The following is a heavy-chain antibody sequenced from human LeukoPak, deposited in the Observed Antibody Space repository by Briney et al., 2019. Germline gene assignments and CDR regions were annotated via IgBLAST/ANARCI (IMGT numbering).Heavy chain of an antibody. CDR3: AKDLRFRIQPWLRGNYYYGMDV. D-gene: IGHD5-18*01. V-gene: IGHV3-30*18. CDR1: GFTFSSYG. J-gene: IGHJ6*04. CDR2: ISYDGSNK. Sequence: QTGGSLRLSCAASGFTFSSYGMHWVRQAPGRGLEWVAVISYDGSNKYYADSVKGRFTISRDNSKNTLYLQMNSLRAEDTAVYYCAKDLRFRIQPWLRGNYYYGMDVWGKGTTVTVSS.